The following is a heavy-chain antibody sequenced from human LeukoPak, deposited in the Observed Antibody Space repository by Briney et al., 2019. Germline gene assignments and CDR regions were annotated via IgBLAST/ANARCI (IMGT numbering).Heavy chain of an antibody. CDR2: IYYSGST. CDR1: GGSISGSNYY. Sequence: SETLSLTCTVSGGSISGSNYYWGWIRQPPGKGLEWIGTIYYSGSTYYNPSLKSRVTISVDTSKNQFSLKLTSVTAADTALYYCASALVAPGRYWYFDLWGRGTLVTVSS. V-gene: IGHV4-39*01. CDR3: ASALVAPGRYWYFDL. D-gene: IGHD2-2*01. J-gene: IGHJ2*01.